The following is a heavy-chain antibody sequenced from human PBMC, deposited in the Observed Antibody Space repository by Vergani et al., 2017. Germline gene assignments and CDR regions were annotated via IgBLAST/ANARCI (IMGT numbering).Heavy chain of an antibody. CDR2: IYTSGSA. J-gene: IGHJ5*02. D-gene: IGHD7-27*01. CDR3: ARGRLGMSGWFDP. V-gene: IGHV4-61*02. Sequence: QVQLQESGPGLVKPSQTLSLTCTVSGGSISSGNYYWNWIRQPAGKGLGWIGRIYTSGSANYNPSLKSRVTISVDTSKNQFSLKLSSVTAADTAVYYCARGRLGMSGWFDPWGQGILVTVSS. CDR1: GGSISSGNYY.